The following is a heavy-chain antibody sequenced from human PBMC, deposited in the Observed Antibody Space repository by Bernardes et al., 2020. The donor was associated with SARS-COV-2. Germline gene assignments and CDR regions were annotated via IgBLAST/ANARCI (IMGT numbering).Heavy chain of an antibody. CDR3: AKYWASIVEGEYFDL. Sequence: GGSLRLSCAASGFTFSSYAMSWVRQAPGKGLEWVSAISGSGGSTYYADSVKGRFTISRDNSKNTLYLQMNSLRAEDTAVYYCAKYWASIVEGEYFDLWGRGTLVTVSS. J-gene: IGHJ2*01. CDR2: ISGSGGST. CDR1: GFTFSSYA. V-gene: IGHV3-23*01. D-gene: IGHD2-15*01.